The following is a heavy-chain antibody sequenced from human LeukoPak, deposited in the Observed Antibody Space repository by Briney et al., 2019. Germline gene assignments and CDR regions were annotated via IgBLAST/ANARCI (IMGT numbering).Heavy chain of an antibody. D-gene: IGHD6-13*01. V-gene: IGHV1-8*03. J-gene: IGHJ4*02. CDR1: GYTFTSYD. CDR3: ARGSSSSPNDY. CDR2: MNPNSGNT. Sequence: ASVKVSCKASGYTFTSYDINWVRQATGQGLEWMGWMNPNSGNTGNAQKFQGRVTITRNTSISTAYMELSSLRSEDTAVYYCARGSSSSPNDYWGQGTLVTVSS.